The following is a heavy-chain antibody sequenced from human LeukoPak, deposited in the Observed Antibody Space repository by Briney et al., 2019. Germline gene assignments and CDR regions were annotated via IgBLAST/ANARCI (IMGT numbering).Heavy chain of an antibody. J-gene: IGHJ4*02. Sequence: SQTLSLTCTVSGGSISGSTFFWSWIRQHPGKGLEWIGYIFYSGNTYYNPSLKSRVSISVDTSKNQFSLKLTSVTAADTAVYSCARLSGRVVCSAGSCYIDSWGQGTLVTVSS. D-gene: IGHD2-15*01. CDR3: ARLSGRVVCSAGSCYIDS. CDR2: IFYSGNT. CDR1: GGSISGSTFF. V-gene: IGHV4-31*03.